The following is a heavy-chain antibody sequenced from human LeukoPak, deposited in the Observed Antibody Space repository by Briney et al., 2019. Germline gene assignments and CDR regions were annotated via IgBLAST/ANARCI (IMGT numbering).Heavy chain of an antibody. CDR1: GFTFDDYA. D-gene: IGHD1-1*01. CDR2: ISWNSGSI. V-gene: IGHV3-9*01. Sequence: PGGSLRLSCAASGFTFDDYAMHWVRQAPGKGLEWVSGISWNSGSIGYADSVKGRFTISRDNTKNLLFLEMNNLRGDDTAIYYCVRESRPGGAMGLYHNLDYWGQGTLVAVSS. J-gene: IGHJ4*02. CDR3: VRESRPGGAMGLYHNLDY.